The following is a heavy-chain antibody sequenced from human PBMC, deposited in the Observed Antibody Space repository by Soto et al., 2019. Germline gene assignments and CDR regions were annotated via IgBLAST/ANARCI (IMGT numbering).Heavy chain of an antibody. J-gene: IGHJ4*02. CDR2: IYYSGSS. Sequence: SETLSLTCSVSGDSISSSGYYWSWIRQRPGKGLEWIGNIYYSGSSYNNPSLKSRVTISVNTSKNQFSLNLRSVTAADTAVYYCARDSDYYSSGSFGYWGQGTLVTVSS. V-gene: IGHV4-31*03. CDR3: ARDSDYYSSGSFGY. CDR1: GDSISSSGYY. D-gene: IGHD3-10*01.